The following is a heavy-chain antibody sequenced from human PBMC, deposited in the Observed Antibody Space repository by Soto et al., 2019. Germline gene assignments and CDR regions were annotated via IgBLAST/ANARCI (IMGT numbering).Heavy chain of an antibody. Sequence: PSETLSLTCTVSGGSISSGGYYWSWIRQHPGKGLEWIGYIYYSGSTYYNPSLKSRVTISVDTSKNQFSLKLSSVTAADTAVYYCAREEGSYYDSSGYYNHWGQGTLVTVSS. CDR1: GGSISSGGYY. J-gene: IGHJ5*02. CDR2: IYYSGST. CDR3: AREEGSYYDSSGYYNH. D-gene: IGHD3-22*01. V-gene: IGHV4-31*03.